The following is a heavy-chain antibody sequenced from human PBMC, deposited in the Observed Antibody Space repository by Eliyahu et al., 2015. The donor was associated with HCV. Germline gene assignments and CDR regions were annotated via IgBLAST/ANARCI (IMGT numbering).Heavy chain of an antibody. V-gene: IGHV3-23*01. CDR3: AKVAGGATVRSPYFDY. CDR2: ISGSGGST. J-gene: IGHJ4*02. CDR1: GFTFXSYA. D-gene: IGHD1-26*01. Sequence: EVQLLESGGGLVQPGGSLRLSCAAXGFTFXSYAMSWVRQAPGKGLEWVSAISGSGGSTYYADSVKGRFTISRDNSKNTLYLQMNSLRAEDTAVYYCAKVAGGATVRSPYFDYWGQGTLVTVSS.